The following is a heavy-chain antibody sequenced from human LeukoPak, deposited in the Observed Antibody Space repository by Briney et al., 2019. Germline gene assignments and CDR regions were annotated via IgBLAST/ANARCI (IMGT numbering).Heavy chain of an antibody. J-gene: IGHJ4*02. Sequence: PSETLSLTCAVYGGSFSGYYWSWIRQPPGKGLEWIGEINHSGSTNYNPSLKSRVTISVDTSKNQFSLKLSSVTAADTAVYYCARPTTPYGSGSYYTNWGQGTLVTVSS. V-gene: IGHV4-34*01. CDR3: ARPTTPYGSGSYYTN. CDR1: GGSFSGYY. CDR2: INHSGST. D-gene: IGHD3-10*01.